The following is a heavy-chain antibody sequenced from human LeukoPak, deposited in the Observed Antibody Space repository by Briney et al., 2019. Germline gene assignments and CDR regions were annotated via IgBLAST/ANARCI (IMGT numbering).Heavy chain of an antibody. CDR3: ARGYCSGGTCYFLRLYYMDV. D-gene: IGHD2-15*01. J-gene: IGHJ6*03. Sequence: PSETLSLTCAVSGGSISSSSYYWGWIRQPPGKGLEWIGSIYYSGSTNYNPSLKSRVTISVDTSKNQFSLKLRSVTAADTAVYYCARGYCSGGTCYFLRLYYMDVWGKGPRSPSP. V-gene: IGHV4-39*07. CDR1: GGSISSSSYY. CDR2: IYYSGST.